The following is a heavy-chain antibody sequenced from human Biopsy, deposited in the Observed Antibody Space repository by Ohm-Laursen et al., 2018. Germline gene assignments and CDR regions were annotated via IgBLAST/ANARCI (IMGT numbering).Heavy chain of an antibody. J-gene: IGHJ4*02. CDR2: IKRDGSQS. V-gene: IGHV3-7*03. Sequence: SLRLSCSASGFTFSTYWMTWVRQAPGKGLEWVANIKRDGSQSNHADSVKGRFTISRDNSKNTLYLRMNSLRAEDTAVYYCAKPADSYGSEFYFDYWGQGTLVTVSS. CDR1: GFTFSTYW. D-gene: IGHD1-14*01. CDR3: AKPADSYGSEFYFDY.